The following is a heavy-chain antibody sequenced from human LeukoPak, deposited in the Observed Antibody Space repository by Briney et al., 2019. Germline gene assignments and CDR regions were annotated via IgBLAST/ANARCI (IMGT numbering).Heavy chain of an antibody. Sequence: KPSETLSLTCAVSGGTFRGYYWSWIPQPPGKGLAWIGEIDHTGSTNYNPSLESRVTLSVDTSKSQVSLNLNSVTAADTAVYARGLRFHVGSGNWFDLWGQGTLVTVSS. CDR3: GLRFHVGSGNWFDL. D-gene: IGHD3-10*01. CDR2: IDHTGST. CDR1: GGTFRGYY. J-gene: IGHJ5*02. V-gene: IGHV4-34*08.